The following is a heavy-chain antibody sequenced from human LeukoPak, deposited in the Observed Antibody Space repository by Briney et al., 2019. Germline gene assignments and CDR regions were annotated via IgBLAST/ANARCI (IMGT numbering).Heavy chain of an antibody. D-gene: IGHD1-26*01. CDR3: ARDLSAGYSPLGY. Sequence: GGSLRLSCAASGFTFSYYWMGWVRQTPGKGLEWVANIKQDGSEKYYVDPVKGRFTISRDNSKNTLYLQMNSLRAEDTAVYYCARDLSAGYSPLGYWGQGTLVTVSS. CDR1: GFTFSYYW. V-gene: IGHV3-7*01. CDR2: IKQDGSEK. J-gene: IGHJ4*02.